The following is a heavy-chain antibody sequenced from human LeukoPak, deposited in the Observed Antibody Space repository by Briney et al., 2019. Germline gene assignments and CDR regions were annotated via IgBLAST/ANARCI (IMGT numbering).Heavy chain of an antibody. J-gene: IGHJ5*01. V-gene: IGHV1-8*01. CDR3: ARDLWNFFDSSGYYNDFDS. CDR1: GYTFTSYD. Sequence: GASVKVSCKASGYTFTSYDINWVRQATGQGLEWMGWMNPNSGNTGYAQKFQGRVTMTRNTSISTAYMELSSLRSEDTAVYYCARDLWNFFDSSGYYNDFDSWGQGTLVTVSS. D-gene: IGHD3-22*01. CDR2: MNPNSGNT.